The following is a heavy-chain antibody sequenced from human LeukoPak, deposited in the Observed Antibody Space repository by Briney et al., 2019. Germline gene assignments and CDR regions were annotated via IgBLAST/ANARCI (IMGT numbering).Heavy chain of an antibody. CDR2: INPSGGST. V-gene: IGHV1-46*01. CDR1: GYTLTELS. Sequence: ASVKVSCKVSGYTLTELSMHWVRQAPGQGLEWMGIINPSGGSTSYAQKFQGRVTMTRDMSTSTVYMELSSLRSEDTAVYYCAREVRDGYSMFDYWGQGTLVTVSS. J-gene: IGHJ4*02. D-gene: IGHD5-24*01. CDR3: AREVRDGYSMFDY.